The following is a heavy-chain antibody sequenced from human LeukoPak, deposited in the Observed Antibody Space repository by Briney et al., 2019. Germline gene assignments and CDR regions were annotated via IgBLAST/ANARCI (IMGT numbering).Heavy chain of an antibody. CDR2: IYYSGSI. CDR1: GASISSYY. J-gene: IGHJ6*02. CDR3: ARGVRGGSSGWYYYYYGMDV. D-gene: IGHD6-19*01. V-gene: IGHV4-59*12. Sequence: SETLSLTCTVSGASISSYYWSWIRQPPGKGLEWIGDIYYSGSIKYNPSLKSRVTISVDTSKNQFSLKLSSVTAADTAVYYCARGVRGGSSGWYYYYYGMDVWGQGTTVTVSS.